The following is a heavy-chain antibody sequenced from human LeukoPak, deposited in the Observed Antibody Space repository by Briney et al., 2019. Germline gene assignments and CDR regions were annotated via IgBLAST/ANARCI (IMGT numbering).Heavy chain of an antibody. V-gene: IGHV3-9*01. J-gene: IGHJ4*02. Sequence: GGSLRFSCAASGFTFDDYAMHWVRQAPGNGLEWVSGISWNSGSIGYADSVKGRFTISRDNAKNSLYLQMNSLRAEDTALYYCAKVDTAMVTGYFDYWGQGTLVTVSS. CDR1: GFTFDDYA. D-gene: IGHD5-18*01. CDR2: ISWNSGSI. CDR3: AKVDTAMVTGYFDY.